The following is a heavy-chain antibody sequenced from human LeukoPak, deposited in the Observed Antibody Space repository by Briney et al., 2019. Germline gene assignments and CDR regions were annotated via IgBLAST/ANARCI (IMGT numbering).Heavy chain of an antibody. J-gene: IGHJ4*02. Sequence: GGSLRLSCAASGFTFSSYAMHWVRQAPGKGLEWVAVISYDGSNKYYADSVKGRFTISRDNSKNTLYLQMNGLRAEDTAVYYCARGKWELPYYYFDYWGQGTLVTVSS. V-gene: IGHV3-30-3*01. D-gene: IGHD1-26*01. CDR2: ISYDGSNK. CDR3: ARGKWELPYYYFDY. CDR1: GFTFSSYA.